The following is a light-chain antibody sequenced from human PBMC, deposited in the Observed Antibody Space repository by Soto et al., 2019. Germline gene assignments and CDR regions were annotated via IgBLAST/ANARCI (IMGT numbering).Light chain of an antibody. Sequence: EIVLTQSPGTLSLSPGEGATLSCRPNQTISSSYLAWYQQKPGQAPRLLMYGASNRATGFPDRFTGSGSGTDFTLTIRRLEPEDCAVYYCQQYGSSPRTFGQGTKLEIK. V-gene: IGKV3-20*01. CDR3: QQYGSSPRT. CDR1: QTISSSY. J-gene: IGKJ2*02. CDR2: GAS.